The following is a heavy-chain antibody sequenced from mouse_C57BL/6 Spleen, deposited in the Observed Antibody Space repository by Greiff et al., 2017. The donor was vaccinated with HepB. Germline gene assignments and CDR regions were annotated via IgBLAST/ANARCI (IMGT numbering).Heavy chain of an antibody. CDR1: GYTFTSYW. V-gene: IGHV1-5*01. Sequence: DVQLQESGAVLARPGASVKMSCKTSGYTFTSYWMHWVKQRPGQGLEWIGAIYPGNSDTSYNEKFKGKATLTAVTSASTAYMELSSLTNEDSAVYYGTRERFYYGYPWFAYWGQVTLVTVSP. CDR2: IYPGNSDT. D-gene: IGHD2-2*01. CDR3: TRERFYYGYPWFAY. J-gene: IGHJ3*01.